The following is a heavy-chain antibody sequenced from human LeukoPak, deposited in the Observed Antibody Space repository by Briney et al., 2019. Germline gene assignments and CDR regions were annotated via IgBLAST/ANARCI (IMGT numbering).Heavy chain of an antibody. CDR2: TYYESKWYN. CDR1: GDSVSSNSVA. V-gene: IGHV6-1*01. D-gene: IGHD3-16*01. CDR3: ARWGHSSHVFDV. J-gene: IGHJ3*01. Sequence: SQTLSLTCAISGDSVSSNSVAWNWIRQSPSRGLEWLGRTYYESKWYNDYAVSVERRITINPDTSKNQFSLQLNSMTPEDTAVYYCARWGHSSHVFDVWGQGTVATVSS.